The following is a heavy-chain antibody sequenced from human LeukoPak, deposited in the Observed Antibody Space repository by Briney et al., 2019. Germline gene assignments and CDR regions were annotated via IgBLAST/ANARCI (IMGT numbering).Heavy chain of an antibody. Sequence: SETLSLTCTVSGGSISSYYWSWIRQPPGKGQEWIGYIYTSGSTNYNPSLKSRVTISLNTSKNQFSLKLSSVTAADTAVYYCARHSAYSGYDYGNDYWGQGTLVTVSS. D-gene: IGHD5-12*01. CDR2: IYTSGST. CDR3: ARHSAYSGYDYGNDY. V-gene: IGHV4-4*09. J-gene: IGHJ4*02. CDR1: GGSISSYY.